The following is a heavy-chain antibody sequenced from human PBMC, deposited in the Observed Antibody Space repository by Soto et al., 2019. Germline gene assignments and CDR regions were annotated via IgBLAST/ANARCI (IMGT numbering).Heavy chain of an antibody. CDR1: GFTFSRYW. CDR2: ISSDGSNI. D-gene: IGHD6-19*01. V-gene: IGHV3-74*01. Sequence: EVQLVESGGGLVQPGGSLRLSCAASGFTFSRYWMHWVRQAPGKGLVWVSRISSDGSNIIYADSVKGRFTISRDDAKNTLYLQMNNLRDEDTAVYYCGRDQTMAGPTTLSYWGQGALGTVSS. CDR3: GRDQTMAGPTTLSY. J-gene: IGHJ4*02.